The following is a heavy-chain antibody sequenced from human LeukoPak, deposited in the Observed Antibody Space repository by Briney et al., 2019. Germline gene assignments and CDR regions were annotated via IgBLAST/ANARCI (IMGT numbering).Heavy chain of an antibody. CDR3: LRDLNWSLDQ. V-gene: IGHV3-74*01. J-gene: IGHJ4*02. CDR1: GFTFSSYW. D-gene: IGHD1-20*01. CDR2: IKSDGITI. Sequence: GGSLRLSCAASGFTFSSYWMHWVRQAPGKRLVWVSRIKSDGITITYADSVKGRFTISRDNAKNTLYLQMNSLRAEDTAVYYCLRDLNWSLDQWGQGTLVTVSS.